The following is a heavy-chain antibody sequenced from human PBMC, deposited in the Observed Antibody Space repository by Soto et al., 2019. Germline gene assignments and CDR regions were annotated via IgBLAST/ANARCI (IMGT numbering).Heavy chain of an antibody. CDR2: TYYRSKWYN. D-gene: IGHD3-22*01. V-gene: IGHV6-1*01. CDR1: GDSVSSNSAA. Sequence: QSQTLSLTCAISGDSVSSNSAAWNWIRQSPSRGLEWLGRTYYRSKWYNDYAVSVKSRITINPDTSKNQFDLQLNSVTPEDTAVYYCARGLESHPSYYYYYYNMDVWGQGTAVTVSS. J-gene: IGHJ6*02. CDR3: ARGLESHPSYYYYYYNMDV.